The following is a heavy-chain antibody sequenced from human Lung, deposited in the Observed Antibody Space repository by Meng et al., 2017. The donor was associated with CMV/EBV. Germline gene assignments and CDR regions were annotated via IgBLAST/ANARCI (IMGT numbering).Heavy chain of an antibody. CDR2: MNPTTGTP. CDR3: ARDDNGAPDY. CDR1: GYTFTRHA. V-gene: IGHV7-4-1*02. J-gene: IGHJ4*02. D-gene: IGHD1-14*01. Sequence: VQRVECGPEYKRLGASVKGSCKASGYTFTRHAINGVRQAAGQGREWMGWMNPTTGTPTYAQGFTGRFVFSWDTSVSTAYLQISSLKAEDTAMYYCARDDNGAPDYWGQGTLVTVSS.